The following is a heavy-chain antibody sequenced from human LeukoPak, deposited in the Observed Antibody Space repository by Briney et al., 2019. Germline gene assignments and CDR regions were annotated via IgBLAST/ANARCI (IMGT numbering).Heavy chain of an antibody. J-gene: IGHJ4*02. CDR1: GFTFSGYS. Sequence: GGSLRLSCAASGFTFSGYSMSWVRQAPGKGLEWVAFIRHDGTIKYYGDSVKGRFTISRDNAKNTLYLQMDSLRAEDTAVYYCAKDGPKMGSSAYWGQGTLVTVST. CDR2: IRHDGTIK. CDR3: AKDGPKMGSSAY. D-gene: IGHD2-8*01. V-gene: IGHV3-30*02.